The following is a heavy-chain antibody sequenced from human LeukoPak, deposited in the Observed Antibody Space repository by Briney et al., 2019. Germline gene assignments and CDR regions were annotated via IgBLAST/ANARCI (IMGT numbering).Heavy chain of an antibody. D-gene: IGHD3-9*01. CDR2: INHSGST. CDR3: ARHYAILTGYYMSSRLLGVFAY. CDR1: GGSFSGYY. J-gene: IGHJ4*02. V-gene: IGHV4-34*01. Sequence: SETLSLTCAVYGGSFSGYYGSWIRQPPGKGREGMGEINHSGSTNYNPSLKSRGTISVDTSKNQFSLKLSSVTAADTAVYHCARHYAILTGYYMSSRLLGVFAYWGQGTLVTASS.